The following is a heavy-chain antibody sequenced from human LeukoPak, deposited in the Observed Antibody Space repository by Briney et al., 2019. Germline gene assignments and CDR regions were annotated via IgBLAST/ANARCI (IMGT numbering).Heavy chain of an antibody. Sequence: ASVKVSCKASGYTFTGYYMHWVRQAPGQGLEWMGWINPNSGGTNYAQKFQGWVTMTRDTSISTAYMELSRLRSDDTAVYYCARSSYGSGSYSNWFDPWGQGTLVTVSS. CDR1: GYTFTGYY. CDR2: INPNSGGT. CDR3: ARSSYGSGSYSNWFDP. V-gene: IGHV1-2*04. J-gene: IGHJ5*02. D-gene: IGHD3-10*01.